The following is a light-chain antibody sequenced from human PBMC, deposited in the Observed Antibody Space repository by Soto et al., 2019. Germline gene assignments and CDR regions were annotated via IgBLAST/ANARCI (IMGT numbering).Light chain of an antibody. V-gene: IGLV2-23*02. CDR2: EVN. Sequence: QSVLAQPASMSGSPGQSITISCTGTSSDVGSYYPVSWSQQHPGKAPKLIIYEVNKRPSGVSDRFSGSKSGNTASLTISGLQAADEAECYCCSYAGDTTFFVFGTGTKVTVL. CDR1: SSDVGSYYP. J-gene: IGLJ1*01. CDR3: CSYAGDTTFFV.